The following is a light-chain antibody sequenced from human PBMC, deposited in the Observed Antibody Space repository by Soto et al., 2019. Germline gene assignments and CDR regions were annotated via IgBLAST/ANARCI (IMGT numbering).Light chain of an antibody. CDR1: QGISSY. V-gene: IGKV1-8*01. CDR2: AAS. Sequence: IRMTHSPSSLSASTGDRVTITCRASQGISSYLAWYQQKPGKAPKLLIYAASTLQSGVPSRFSGSGSGTDFTLTISCLQSEDFATYYCQQYYSYPPFFGPGTKVDIK. CDR3: QQYYSYPPF. J-gene: IGKJ3*01.